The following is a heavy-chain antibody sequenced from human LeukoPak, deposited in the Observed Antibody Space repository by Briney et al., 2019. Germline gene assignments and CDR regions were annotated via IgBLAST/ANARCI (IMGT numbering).Heavy chain of an antibody. CDR3: AKRGGFDSSGYYQPPEDY. D-gene: IGHD3-22*01. V-gene: IGHV3-23*01. CDR1: GFTFSNFA. Sequence: GGSLGLSCVASGFTFSNFAISWVRQAPGKGLDWVSAISGSGLSTYYADSVKGRFTISRDNSKNTVYLQMNILRAEDTAVYYCAKRGGFDSSGYYQPPEDYWGQGTLVTVSS. CDR2: ISGSGLST. J-gene: IGHJ4*02.